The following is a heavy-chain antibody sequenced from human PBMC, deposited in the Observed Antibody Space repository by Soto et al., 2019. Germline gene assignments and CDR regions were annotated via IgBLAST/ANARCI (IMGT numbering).Heavy chain of an antibody. CDR3: ANGGWNDD. CDR1: GFTFSNYD. J-gene: IGHJ4*02. CDR2: ISASGGST. D-gene: IGHD1-1*01. Sequence: EVQLLESGGGLVQPGGSLRLSCAASGFTFSNYDMSWVRQAPGKGLEWVSGISASGGSTYYADSVKGRFTVSRDQSKNTLYRQMNSVRAEDTAVYYCANGGWNDDWGQGTLVTVSS. V-gene: IGHV3-23*01.